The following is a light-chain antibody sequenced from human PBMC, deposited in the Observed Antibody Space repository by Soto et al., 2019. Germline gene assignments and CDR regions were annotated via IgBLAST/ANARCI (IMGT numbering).Light chain of an antibody. Sequence: EIVLTQSPGTLSLSPGERATLSCRASQSVSSSYLAWYQQKPGQAPRLLIYGASSRATGIPDRFSGSGSGTHFTLTISMRAPKDFAVYYCQQYGSSPSTFGQGTKVEI. J-gene: IGKJ1*01. CDR3: QQYGSSPST. CDR1: QSVSSSY. V-gene: IGKV3-20*01. CDR2: GAS.